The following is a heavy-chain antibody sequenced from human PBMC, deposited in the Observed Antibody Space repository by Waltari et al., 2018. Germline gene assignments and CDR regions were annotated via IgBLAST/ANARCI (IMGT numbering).Heavy chain of an antibody. CDR2: INAGNGIT. D-gene: IGHD6-13*01. CDR3: ARSSGSSSWDYFDY. CDR1: GYTFTSYA. J-gene: IGHJ4*02. V-gene: IGHV1-3*01. Sequence: QVQLVQSGAEVKKPGASVKVSCKASGYTFTSYAMHWVRQAPGQRLEWMGWINAGNGITKYSQKFQGRVTITRDTSASTAYMELSSLRSEDTAVYYCARSSGSSSWDYFDYWGQGTLVTVSS.